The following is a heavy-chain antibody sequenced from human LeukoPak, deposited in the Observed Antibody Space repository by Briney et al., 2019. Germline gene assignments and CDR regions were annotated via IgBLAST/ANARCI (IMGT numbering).Heavy chain of an antibody. V-gene: IGHV4-59*12. Sequence: SETLSLTCTVSGGSISSYYWSWIRQPPGKGLEWIGYIYYSGSTYYNPSLKSRVTISVDTSKNQFSLKLSSVTAADTAVYYCARDKRYSSSWNDWFDPWGQGTLVTVSS. CDR3: ARDKRYSSSWNDWFDP. J-gene: IGHJ5*02. CDR2: IYYSGST. D-gene: IGHD6-13*01. CDR1: GGSISSYY.